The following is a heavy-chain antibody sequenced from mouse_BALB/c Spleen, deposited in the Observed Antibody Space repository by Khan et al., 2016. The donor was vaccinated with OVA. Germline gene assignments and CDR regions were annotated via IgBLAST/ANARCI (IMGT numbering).Heavy chain of an antibody. Sequence: EVQLQESGTVLARPGASVKMSCKASGYSFTSFWMHWVKQRPGQGLEWIGGIFSGNVDTIYNQKFKGKAKLTAATAATTAYMDLSGLSNEDSAVYYCTRGGYGSFAYWGQVPLVTVS. CDR2: IFSGNVDT. CDR1: GYSFTSFW. CDR3: TRGGYGSFAY. D-gene: IGHD1-2*01. V-gene: IGHV1-5*01. J-gene: IGHJ3*01.